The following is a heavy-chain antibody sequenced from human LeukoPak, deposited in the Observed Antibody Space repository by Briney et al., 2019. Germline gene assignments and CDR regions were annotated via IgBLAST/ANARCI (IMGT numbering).Heavy chain of an antibody. CDR2: ISYDGSDK. V-gene: IGHV3-30*04. Sequence: GGSLRLSCAASGFTFSTYVMHWVRQAPGKGLEWVAVISYDGSDKYYADSVKGRFTISRDNSKNTVYLQMNSLRAEDTAVYYCAKFFTGEYVRAFDIWGQGTMVTVSS. J-gene: IGHJ3*02. CDR3: AKFFTGEYVRAFDI. D-gene: IGHD3-10*02. CDR1: GFTFSTYV.